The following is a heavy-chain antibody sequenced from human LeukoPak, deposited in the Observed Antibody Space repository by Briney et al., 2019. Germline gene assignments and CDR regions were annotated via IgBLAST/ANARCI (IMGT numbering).Heavy chain of an antibody. CDR2: ITGTHYTT. CDR1: GFTFSSFA. J-gene: IGHJ5*02. V-gene: IGHV3-23*01. CDR3: TKDPNGDYVGAFDP. Sequence: GGSLRLSCAASGFTFSSFAMTWVRQAPGKGLEWVSSITGTHYTTYNTDSVKGRFTVSRDNSKNTLYLQMNSLRADDTAVYYCTKDPNGDYVGAFDPWGQGTLVTVSS. D-gene: IGHD4-17*01.